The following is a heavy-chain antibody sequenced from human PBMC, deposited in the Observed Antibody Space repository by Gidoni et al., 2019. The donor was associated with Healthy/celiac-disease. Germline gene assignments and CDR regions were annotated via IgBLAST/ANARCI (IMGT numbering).Heavy chain of an antibody. J-gene: IGHJ5*02. Sequence: EVQLVESGGGLVQPGGSLRLSCAASGFTFSSYAMSWVRQAPGKGLEWVSAISGSGGSTYYADSVKGRFTISRDNSKNTLYLQMNSLRAEDTAVYYCAKDTESRWFLMTTIVRGLGWFDPWGQGTLVTVSS. V-gene: IGHV3-23*04. CDR1: GFTFSSYA. CDR3: AKDTESRWFLMTTIVRGLGWFDP. D-gene: IGHD3-22*01. CDR2: ISGSGGST.